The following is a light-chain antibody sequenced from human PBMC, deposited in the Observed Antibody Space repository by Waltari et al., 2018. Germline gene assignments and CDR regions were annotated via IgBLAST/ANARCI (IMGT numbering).Light chain of an antibody. J-gene: IGLJ2*01. Sequence: QSVLTQPPSVSAAPGQKVTISCSGSTSNLGNNYVSWYQQFPGAAPKVLIYGNDKRATGIPDRFSGSKSGTSATLDITGLQTGDEADYYCGTWDNTLSAVFGGGTKVTVL. V-gene: IGLV1-51*02. CDR2: GND. CDR3: GTWDNTLSAV. CDR1: TSNLGNNY.